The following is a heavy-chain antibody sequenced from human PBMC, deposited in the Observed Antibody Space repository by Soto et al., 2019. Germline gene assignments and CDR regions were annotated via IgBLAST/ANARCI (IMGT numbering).Heavy chain of an antibody. Sequence: PSETLSLTCTVSGGSISSSSYYWGWIRQPPGKGLEWIGSIYYSGSTYYNPSLKSRVTISVDTSKNQFSLKLSSVTAADTAVYYCARQKGGDHPPYYFDYWGQGTLVTVSS. V-gene: IGHV4-39*01. CDR2: IYYSGST. CDR3: ARQKGGDHPPYYFDY. CDR1: GGSISSSSYY. D-gene: IGHD2-21*02. J-gene: IGHJ4*02.